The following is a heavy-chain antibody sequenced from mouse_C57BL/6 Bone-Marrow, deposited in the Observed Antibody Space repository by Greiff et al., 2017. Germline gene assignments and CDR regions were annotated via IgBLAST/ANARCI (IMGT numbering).Heavy chain of an antibody. V-gene: IGHV1-18*01. CDR3: ARSEYGNYLAWFAY. CDR2: INPNNGGT. CDR1: GYTFTDYN. J-gene: IGHJ3*01. Sequence: EVQLQQSGPELVKPGASVKIPCKASGYTFTDYNMDWVKQSHGKSLEWIGDINPNNGGTIYNQKFKGKATLTVDKSSSTAYMELRSLTSEDTAVYYCARSEYGNYLAWFAYWGQGTLVTVSA. D-gene: IGHD2-10*02.